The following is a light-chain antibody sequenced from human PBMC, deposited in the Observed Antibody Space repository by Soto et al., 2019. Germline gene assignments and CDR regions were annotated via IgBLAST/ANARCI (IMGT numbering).Light chain of an antibody. CDR1: QSISDW. J-gene: IGKJ1*01. Sequence: DIQMTQSPSTLSASVGDRVTITCRASQSISDWLAWYQQKPGKAPKVLIYKASSLESGVPSRFSGGGAGTEFPLTISSLQTDDFATYSCKHFRTLGQGTKVEI. CDR2: KAS. CDR3: KHFRT. V-gene: IGKV1-5*03.